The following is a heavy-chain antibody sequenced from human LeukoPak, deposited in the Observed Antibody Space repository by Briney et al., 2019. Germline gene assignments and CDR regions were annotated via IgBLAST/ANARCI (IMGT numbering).Heavy chain of an antibody. CDR1: GGSISSGGYY. Sequence: SETLSLTCTVSGGSISSGGYYWSWIRQHPGKGLEWIGYIYYSGSTYYNPSLKSRVSMSIDTSKNQLSLNLISVTAADTAVYYCARLVPERFFQLNPEGYYDYWGQGTLVTISS. CDR2: IYYSGST. CDR3: ARLVPERFFQLNPEGYYDY. V-gene: IGHV4-31*03. J-gene: IGHJ4*02. D-gene: IGHD3-3*01.